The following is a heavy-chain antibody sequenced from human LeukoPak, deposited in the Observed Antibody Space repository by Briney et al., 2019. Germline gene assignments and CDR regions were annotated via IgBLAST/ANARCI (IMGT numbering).Heavy chain of an antibody. J-gene: IGHJ4*02. Sequence: GGSLRLSCAASGFTFSSYAMNWVRQAPGKGLEWVSSISGGGSTYYADSVKGRFTISRDNSKNTLFLQMNSLRAEDTAVYYCAKDGLKYSGSYSTYLDYWGQGTLVTVSS. V-gene: IGHV3-23*01. CDR2: ISGGGST. CDR1: GFTFSSYA. D-gene: IGHD1-26*01. CDR3: AKDGLKYSGSYSTYLDY.